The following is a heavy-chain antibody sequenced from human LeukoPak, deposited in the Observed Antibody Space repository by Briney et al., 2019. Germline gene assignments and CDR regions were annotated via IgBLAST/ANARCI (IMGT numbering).Heavy chain of an antibody. J-gene: IGHJ4*02. CDR2: MNPNGGNT. V-gene: IGHV1-8*01. D-gene: IGHD3-3*01. Sequence: ASVKVSCKASGNTFTSYDINWVRQATGQGPEWMGWMNPNGGNTGYAQKFQGRVTMTRNTSISTAYMELSSLRSEDTAVYYCARGGTIFGVVKSWGQGTLVTVSS. CDR1: GNTFTSYD. CDR3: ARGGTIFGVVKS.